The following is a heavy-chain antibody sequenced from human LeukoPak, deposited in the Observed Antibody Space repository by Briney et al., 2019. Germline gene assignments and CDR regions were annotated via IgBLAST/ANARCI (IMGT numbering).Heavy chain of an antibody. V-gene: IGHV3-30*18. CDR1: GFTFSSYS. J-gene: IGHJ6*02. Sequence: AGGSLRLSCAASGFTFSSYSMHWVRQAPGKGLEWVAVISYDGSNKYYADSVKGRFTISRGNSKNTLYLQMNSLRAEDTAVYYCAKEKASVDYYYYYGMDVWGQGTTVTVSS. CDR3: AKEKASVDYYYYYGMDV. CDR2: ISYDGSNK. D-gene: IGHD3/OR15-3a*01.